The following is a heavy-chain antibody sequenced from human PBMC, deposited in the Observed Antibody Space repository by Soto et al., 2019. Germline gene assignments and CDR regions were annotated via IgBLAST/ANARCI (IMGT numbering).Heavy chain of an antibody. CDR1: GGTFSSYA. V-gene: IGHV1-69*13. D-gene: IGHD6-13*01. CDR3: ARVQAAAGTVYYYGMDV. Sequence: SVKVSCKASGGTFSSYAISWVRQAPGQGLEWMGGIIPIFGTANYAQKFQGRVTITADESTSTAYMELSSLRSEDTAVYYCARVQAAAGTVYYYGMDVWGQGTTVTVSS. CDR2: IIPIFGTA. J-gene: IGHJ6*02.